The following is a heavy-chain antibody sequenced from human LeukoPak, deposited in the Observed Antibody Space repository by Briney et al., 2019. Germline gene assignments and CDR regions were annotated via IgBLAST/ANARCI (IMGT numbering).Heavy chain of an antibody. D-gene: IGHD3-10*01. CDR3: AKDVQAFYGSFDY. V-gene: IGHV3-9*01. CDR1: GFTFDDYA. J-gene: IGHJ4*02. Sequence: GRSLRLSCAASGFTFDDYAMLWVRQAPGKGLEWVSTISWNSGSIGYADSVKGRFTISRDNAKNSLYLQMNSLRAEDTALYYCAKDVQAFYGSFDYWGQGTLVTVSS. CDR2: ISWNSGSI.